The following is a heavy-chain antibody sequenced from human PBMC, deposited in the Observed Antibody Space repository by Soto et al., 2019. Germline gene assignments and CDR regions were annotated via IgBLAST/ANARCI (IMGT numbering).Heavy chain of an antibody. V-gene: IGHV5-51*01. CDR3: ARAGIIGTPPDY. J-gene: IGHJ4*02. D-gene: IGHD1-1*01. CDR1: GYSFGAYW. CDR2: IFPGDSDT. Sequence: RGESLKVSCQGSGYSFGAYWIGWVRQMPGKGLEWMGIIFPGDSDTRYRPSFQGQVTISVDTSINSAYLQWSSLKDSDTAMYFGARAGIIGTPPDYWGKGTQVSASS.